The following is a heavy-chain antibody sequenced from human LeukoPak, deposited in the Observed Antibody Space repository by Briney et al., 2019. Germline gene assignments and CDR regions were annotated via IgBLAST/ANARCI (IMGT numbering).Heavy chain of an antibody. Sequence: PGGSLRLSCAASGFTFSSYVMHWVRQAPGKGLEYVSGISSNGGTTYYANSVEGRFTISRDNSKNTLSLQMGSLRVEDMAVYYCARGRIIRGTSSSYYGMDVRGQGTPGTVSS. J-gene: IGHJ6*02. CDR1: GFTFSSYV. V-gene: IGHV3-64*01. CDR3: ARGRIIRGTSSSYYGMDV. CDR2: ISSNGGTT. D-gene: IGHD2/OR15-2a*01.